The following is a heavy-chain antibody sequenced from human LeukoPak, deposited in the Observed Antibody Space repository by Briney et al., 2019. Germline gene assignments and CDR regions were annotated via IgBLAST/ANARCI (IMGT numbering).Heavy chain of an antibody. D-gene: IGHD6-19*01. J-gene: IGHJ5*02. CDR3: ARAAAETGAFRDNWFDP. CDR2: ISYDGSNK. CDR1: GFTSSSYG. Sequence: PGRSLRLSCAASGFTSSSYGMHWVRQTPNKGLEWVAVISYDGSNKYYADSVKGRFTISRDKSKNTLYLQMNSLRAEDTAVYYCARAAAETGAFRDNWFDPWGQGTLVTVSS. V-gene: IGHV3-30*03.